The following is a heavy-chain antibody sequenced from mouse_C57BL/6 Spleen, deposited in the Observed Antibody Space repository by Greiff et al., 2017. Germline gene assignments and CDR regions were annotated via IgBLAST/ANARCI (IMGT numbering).Heavy chain of an antibody. V-gene: IGHV1-69*01. Sequence: QVQLQQPGAELVLPGASVKLSCKASGYTFTSYWMHWVKHRPGQGLEWIGEIDPSDSYTNYNQKLKGKYTLTLDKSYSTAYMQRSSLTSEDSAVYYCARKGTGYFDYWGQGTTLTVSS. CDR2: IDPSDSYT. CDR3: ARKGTGYFDY. J-gene: IGHJ2*01. CDR1: GYTFTSYW.